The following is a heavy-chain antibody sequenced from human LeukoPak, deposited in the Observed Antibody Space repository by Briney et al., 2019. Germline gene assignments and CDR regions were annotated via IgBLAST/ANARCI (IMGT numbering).Heavy chain of an antibody. J-gene: IGHJ4*02. V-gene: IGHV3-7*01. CDR1: GFTFSPYW. D-gene: IGHD2-15*01. CDR3: ATHACSGGSCYSTEDH. CDR2: IKEDGSEK. Sequence: RSGGSLRLSCAASGFTFSPYWMTWVRQAPGKGLEWVANIKEDGSEKYYVASVEGRFTIPRDNAKNSLYLQMNSLRAEDTAVYYCATHACSGGSCYSTEDHWGQGTLVTVSS.